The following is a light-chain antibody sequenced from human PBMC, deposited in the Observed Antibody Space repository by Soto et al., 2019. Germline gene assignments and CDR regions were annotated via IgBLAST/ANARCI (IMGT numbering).Light chain of an antibody. Sequence: DLQLTQSPSSVSASVGDRVTITCRASQDVSNWLAWFQQKPGKPPKLLIYAASSLQDGVPSRFSGSASGTDFTLTISSLQPDDFATYYCQQANSFPLTFGGGTKVEIK. J-gene: IGKJ4*01. V-gene: IGKV1-12*01. CDR1: QDVSNW. CDR3: QQANSFPLT. CDR2: AAS.